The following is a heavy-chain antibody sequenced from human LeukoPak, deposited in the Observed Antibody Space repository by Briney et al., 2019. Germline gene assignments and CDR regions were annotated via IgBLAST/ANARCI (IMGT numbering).Heavy chain of an antibody. Sequence: PGGSLRLSCAASGFAFRSYGMHWVRQAPGKGLEWVSSISSSSSYIYYADSARGRFTISRDNAKNSLYLQMNSLRAEDTAVYYCASPLGATIFYWGQGTLVTVSS. V-gene: IGHV3-21*01. CDR1: GFAFRSYG. CDR3: ASPLGATIFY. CDR2: ISSSSSYI. J-gene: IGHJ4*02. D-gene: IGHD5-12*01.